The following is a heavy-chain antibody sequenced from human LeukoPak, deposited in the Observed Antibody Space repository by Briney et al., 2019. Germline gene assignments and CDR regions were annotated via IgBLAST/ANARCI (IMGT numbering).Heavy chain of an antibody. CDR2: IYHSGST. Sequence: PSETLSLTCTVSGGSISSGGYYWSWIRQPPGKGLEWIGYIYHSGSTYYNPSLKSRVTISVDRSKNQFSLRLSSVTAADTAVYYCARVSSWYGGDYFDYWGQGTLVTVSS. CDR1: GGSISSGGYY. CDR3: ARVSSWYGGDYFDY. V-gene: IGHV4-30-2*01. J-gene: IGHJ4*02. D-gene: IGHD6-13*01.